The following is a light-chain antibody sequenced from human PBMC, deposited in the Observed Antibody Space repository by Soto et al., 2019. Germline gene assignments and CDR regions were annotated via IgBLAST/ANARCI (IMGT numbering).Light chain of an antibody. CDR3: ETSDSNTRV. J-gene: IGLJ7*01. V-gene: IGLV4-60*03. Sequence: QPVLTQSSSASASLGSSVKLTCTLTSGHSSYIIACHQQQPGKAPRYLMKLEGSGSYNKGSGVPDRFSGSSSGADRYLTISILQAEDVADYYCETSDSNTRVFGGGTQLTVL. CDR1: SGHSSYI. CDR2: LEGSGSY.